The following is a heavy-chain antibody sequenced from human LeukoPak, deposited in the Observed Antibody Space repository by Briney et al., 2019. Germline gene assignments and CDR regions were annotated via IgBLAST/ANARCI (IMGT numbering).Heavy chain of an antibody. J-gene: IGHJ4*02. Sequence: PGGSLRLSCAASEFTFTTYGMHWVRQAPGKGLEWVAFIYYDGSNIYYADYVKGRFTISRDISKNTLYLQMDSLRAEDTALYYCAKSSGYDILTGPLDYWGQGTLVTVSS. CDR1: EFTFTTYG. V-gene: IGHV3-30*02. CDR2: IYYDGSNI. CDR3: AKSSGYDILTGPLDY. D-gene: IGHD3-9*01.